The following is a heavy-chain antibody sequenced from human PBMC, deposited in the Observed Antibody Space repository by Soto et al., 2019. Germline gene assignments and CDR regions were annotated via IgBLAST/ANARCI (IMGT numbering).Heavy chain of an antibody. CDR2: IYYSGST. J-gene: IGHJ6*02. CDR1: GGSISSYY. D-gene: IGHD6-13*01. CDR3: ARGIAAAGSDYYYGMDV. V-gene: IGHV4-59*01. Sequence: QVQLQESGPGLVKPSETLSLTCTVSGGSISSYYWSWIRQPPGKGLEWIGYIYYSGSTNYNPSLKSRVTISVDTSKNQFSLKLSSVTAADTAVYYCARGIAAAGSDYYYGMDVWGQGTTVTVSS.